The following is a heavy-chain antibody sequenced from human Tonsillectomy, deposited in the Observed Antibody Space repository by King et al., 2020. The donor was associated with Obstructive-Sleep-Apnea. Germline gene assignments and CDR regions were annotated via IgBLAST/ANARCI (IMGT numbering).Heavy chain of an antibody. Sequence: VQLVESGGGVVPPGRSLRLSCAASGFTVTSYAIHWVRQAPGKGLEGVAVISFDGSNKHYADSVEGRFSIPRDNSKNTLYLQMNSMRDEDTAVYYCASRHSSGCYHLDYGGQGTLVTVSS. CDR3: ASRHSSGCYHLDY. D-gene: IGHD3-22*01. CDR1: GFTVTSYA. V-gene: IGHV3-30*04. CDR2: ISFDGSNK. J-gene: IGHJ4*02.